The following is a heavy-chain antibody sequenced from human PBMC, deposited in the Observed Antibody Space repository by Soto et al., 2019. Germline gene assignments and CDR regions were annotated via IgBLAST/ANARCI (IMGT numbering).Heavy chain of an antibody. CDR3: ARDWSRLMVRGVIDY. D-gene: IGHD3-10*01. CDR1: GYTFTSYG. Sequence: QVQLVQSGAEVKKPGASVKVSCKASGYTFTSYGISWVRQAPGQGLEWMGWISAYNGNTNYAQKLQGRVTMTTDTSTSTADMERRSLRSDDTAVYYCARDWSRLMVRGVIDYWGQGTLVTVSS. CDR2: ISAYNGNT. V-gene: IGHV1-18*04. J-gene: IGHJ4*02.